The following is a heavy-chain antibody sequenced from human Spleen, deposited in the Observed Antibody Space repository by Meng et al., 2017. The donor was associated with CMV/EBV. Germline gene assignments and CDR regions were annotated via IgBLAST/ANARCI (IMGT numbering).Heavy chain of an antibody. V-gene: IGHV3-66*02. CDR2: IYSGGNT. D-gene: IGHD4-11*01. CDR1: GFTVSTNY. CDR3: TREVMATVNGWFDP. Sequence: GESLKISCAASGFTVSTNYMTWVRRAPGKGLEWVSVIYSGGNTYYGDSVKGRFTISRDNSKNTLYLQMNSLRPEDTAVYYCTREVMATVNGWFDPWGQGTLVTVSS. J-gene: IGHJ5*02.